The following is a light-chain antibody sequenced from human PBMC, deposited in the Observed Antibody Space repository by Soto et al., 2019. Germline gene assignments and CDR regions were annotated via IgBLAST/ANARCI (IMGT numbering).Light chain of an antibody. CDR3: QQYGNSTEWT. J-gene: IGKJ1*01. Sequence: EIVLTQSPATLSSFPGDRVTLSCRASQAVNTRLAWYQHKPGQAPRLLIYLTSNRAAGIPARFSGSGSETDFTLTISRLEPEDFAVYYCQQYGNSTEWTFGQGTKVDI. CDR1: QAVNTR. CDR2: LTS. V-gene: IGKV3D-11*03.